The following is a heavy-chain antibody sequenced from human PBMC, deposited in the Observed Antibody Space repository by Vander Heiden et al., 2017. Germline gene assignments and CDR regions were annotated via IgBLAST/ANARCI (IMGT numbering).Heavy chain of an antibody. D-gene: IGHD3-3*01. CDR3: ASSPYYDFVVYFDY. J-gene: IGHJ4*02. V-gene: IGHV3-23*01. CDR1: GFTFSSYA. CDR2: ISVSGGST. Sequence: EVQLLESGGGLVQPGGSLRLSCAASGFTFSSYAMSWVRQAPGKGLEWVSAISVSGGSTYYADSVKGRFTISRDNSKNTLYLQMNSLRAEDTAVYYCASSPYYDFVVYFDYWGQGTLVTVSS.